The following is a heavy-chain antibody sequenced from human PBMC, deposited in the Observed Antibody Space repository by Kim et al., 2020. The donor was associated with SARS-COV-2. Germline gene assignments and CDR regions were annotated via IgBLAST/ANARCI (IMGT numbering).Heavy chain of an antibody. CDR2: IYYSGST. J-gene: IGHJ5*02. CDR3: ASQRGELVLALENWFDP. CDR1: GGSISSSSYY. D-gene: IGHD6-6*01. Sequence: SETLSLTCTGSGGSISSSSYYWGWIRQPPGKGLEWIGSIYYSGSTYYNPSLKSRVTISVDTSKNQFSLKLSSVTAADTAVYYCASQRGELVLALENWFDPWGQGTLVTVSS. V-gene: IGHV4-39*01.